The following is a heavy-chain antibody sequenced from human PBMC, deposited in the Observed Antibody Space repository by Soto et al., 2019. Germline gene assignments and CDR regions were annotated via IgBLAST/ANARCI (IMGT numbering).Heavy chain of an antibody. J-gene: IGHJ6*02. D-gene: IGHD4-4*01. CDR2: FDPEDGET. Sequence: ASVKVSCKVSGYTLTELSMHWVRQAPGKGLEWMGGFDPEDGETIYAQKFQGRVTMTEDTSTDTAYMELSSLRSEDTAVYYCATRNTATVTKYYYYYGMDVWGQGTTVTVSS. V-gene: IGHV1-24*01. CDR1: GYTLTELS. CDR3: ATRNTATVTKYYYYYGMDV.